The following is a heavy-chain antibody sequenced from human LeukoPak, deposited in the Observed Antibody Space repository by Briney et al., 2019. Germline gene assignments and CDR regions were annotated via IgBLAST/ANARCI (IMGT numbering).Heavy chain of an antibody. D-gene: IGHD6-19*01. Sequence: SETLSLTCTVSVASISSSYWSWIRQPPGKGLEWIGYIYYSGTTKYNPSLKSRVTISVDTSKNQFSLKVNSVAAADTAVYYCARGQPQRYSSGWYVNWFDPWGQGTLVTVSS. CDR1: VASISSSY. J-gene: IGHJ5*02. V-gene: IGHV4-59*01. CDR3: ARGQPQRYSSGWYVNWFDP. CDR2: IYYSGTT.